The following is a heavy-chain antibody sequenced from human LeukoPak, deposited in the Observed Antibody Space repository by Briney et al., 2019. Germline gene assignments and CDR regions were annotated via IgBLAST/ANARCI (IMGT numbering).Heavy chain of an antibody. D-gene: IGHD5-18*01. CDR2: IRSEANSYAT. CDR3: TRHTADF. V-gene: IGHV3-73*01. Sequence: GGALRLSCAASGFTFSGSAMHWVRRASGKGLEWVGRIRSEANSYATAYAASVEGRFTISRDDSKNTAYLQMNSLKTEDTAVYYCTRHTADFWGQGTLVTVSS. J-gene: IGHJ4*02. CDR1: GFTFSGSA.